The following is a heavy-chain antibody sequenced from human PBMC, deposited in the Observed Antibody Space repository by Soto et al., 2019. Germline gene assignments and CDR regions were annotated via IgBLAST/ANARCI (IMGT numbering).Heavy chain of an antibody. CDR1: GYSFTSYW. J-gene: IGHJ6*02. D-gene: IGHD3-10*01. Sequence: GESLKISCKGSGYSFTSYWIGWARQMPGKGLEWMGIIYPGDSDTRYSPSFQGQVTISADKSISTAYLQWSSLKASDTAMYYCARQITMVRGVIINYYGMDVWGQGTTVTVSS. CDR2: IYPGDSDT. V-gene: IGHV5-51*01. CDR3: ARQITMVRGVIINYYGMDV.